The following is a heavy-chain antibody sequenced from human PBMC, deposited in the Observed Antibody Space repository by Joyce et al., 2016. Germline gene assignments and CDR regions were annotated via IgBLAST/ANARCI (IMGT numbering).Heavy chain of an antibody. CDR3: ARVDLLLGKYGDYEENAFDI. CDR2: IYYSGTT. CDR1: GGSVSSGSYY. Sequence: QVQLQESGPGLVKPSETLSLTCTVSGGSVSSGSYYWSWIRHPPGKGLEWIGYIYYSGTTNYNPSLTRRVTISVDTSKNQFSLKLSSVTAADTAVYYCARVDLLLGKYGDYEENAFDIWGQGTMVTVSS. J-gene: IGHJ3*02. D-gene: IGHD4-17*01. V-gene: IGHV4-61*01.